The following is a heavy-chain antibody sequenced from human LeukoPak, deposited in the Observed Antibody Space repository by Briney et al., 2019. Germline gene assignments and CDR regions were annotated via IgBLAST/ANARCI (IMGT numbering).Heavy chain of an antibody. CDR2: TTGGGRT. D-gene: IGHD1-26*01. J-gene: IGHJ4*02. V-gene: IGHV3-23*01. CDR3: ARSIPPDF. Sequence: LAGGSLRLSCVPSGFTFTTYAMNWVRQAPGKGLEWVSGTTGGGRTYYADSVKGRFTISRDSSKNTLYLQMTSLRADDTALCYCARSIPPDFWGQGTPVTVSS. CDR1: GFTFTTYA.